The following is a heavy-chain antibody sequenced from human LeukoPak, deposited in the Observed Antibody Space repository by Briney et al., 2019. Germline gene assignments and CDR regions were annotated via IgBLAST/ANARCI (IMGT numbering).Heavy chain of an antibody. D-gene: IGHD2-2*01. V-gene: IGHV4-59*11. Sequence: PSETLSLACTVSNDSISPLYWGWIRQPPGKGLEFIGYIFYSGTTNFNPSLKSRVTLSVDTSKNQFSLRLNSVTAADTAVCYCARGGSAAKYYFDSRGQGTLVTVSS. J-gene: IGHJ4*02. CDR1: NDSISPLY. CDR3: ARGGSAAKYYFDS. CDR2: IFYSGTT.